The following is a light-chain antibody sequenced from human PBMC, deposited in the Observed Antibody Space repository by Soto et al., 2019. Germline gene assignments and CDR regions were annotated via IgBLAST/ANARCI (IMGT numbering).Light chain of an antibody. J-gene: IGKJ5*01. Sequence: DIHMTQSPSSLSASVVDRVTITCQSSQDISNYLNWYQQKLGKAPKLLIYDASNLETGVPSRFSGSGSGTDFTFTISSLQPEDIATYYCQQYSHLITFGQGTRLEI. CDR3: QQYSHLIT. CDR1: QDISNY. CDR2: DAS. V-gene: IGKV1-33*01.